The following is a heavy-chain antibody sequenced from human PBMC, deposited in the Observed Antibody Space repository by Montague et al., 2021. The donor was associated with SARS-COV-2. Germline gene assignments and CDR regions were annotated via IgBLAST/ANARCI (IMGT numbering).Heavy chain of an antibody. V-gene: IGHV4-39*01. Sequence: SETLSLTCTVSGGSISSTSYYWGWIRQPPGKGLEWIGSISYSGSTYYKSSLKSRVTISVDTSKNQFSLRLSSVTAADTAAYYCARHITGSGSAFDIWGQGTMVTVSS. D-gene: IGHD3-10*01. CDR3: ARHITGSGSAFDI. CDR1: GGSISSTSYY. CDR2: ISYSGST. J-gene: IGHJ3*02.